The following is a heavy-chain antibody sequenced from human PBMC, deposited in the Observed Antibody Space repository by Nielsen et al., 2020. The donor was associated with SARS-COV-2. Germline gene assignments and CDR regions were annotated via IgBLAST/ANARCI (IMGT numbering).Heavy chain of an antibody. CDR3: AKDDVVRGDAFDI. J-gene: IGHJ3*02. CDR1: GFSFSRYA. D-gene: IGHD3-10*01. V-gene: IGHV3-33*06. CDR2: LWYDGSNE. Sequence: GGSLRLSCAASGFSFSRYAMHWVRQAPGKGLEWVASLWYDGSNEYYGESLKGRVTISRDTPNNMLYLQMKSLRDEDTAVYYCAKDDVVRGDAFDIWGPGTMVTVSS.